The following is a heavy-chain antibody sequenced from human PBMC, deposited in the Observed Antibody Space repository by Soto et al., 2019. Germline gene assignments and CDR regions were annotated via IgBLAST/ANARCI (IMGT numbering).Heavy chain of an antibody. CDR3: AKDRGQTAVAGTSDFDS. V-gene: IGHV3-23*01. Sequence: XGSLRLSCAAAGFTFSTYAMSWVRQAPGKGLEWVSTIIGRGSRTYYADSVKGRFTISRDNSKNALYLQLNSLRAEDTAVYYCAKDRGQTAVAGTSDFDSWGQGNLVTVSS. J-gene: IGHJ4*02. CDR2: IIGRGSRT. CDR1: GFTFSTYA. D-gene: IGHD6-19*01.